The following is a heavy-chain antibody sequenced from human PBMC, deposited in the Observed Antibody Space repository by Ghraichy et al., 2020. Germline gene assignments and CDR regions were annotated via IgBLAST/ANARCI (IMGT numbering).Heavy chain of an antibody. Sequence: GGSLRLSCAASGFTFSSYAMDWVRQAPGKGLEWLSYITSSGTTIYYADSVKGRLTISRDNAKNSLYLQMSSLRDEDTAVYYCAREGGNYCSGGSCSRDFDYWGQGTLVTVSS. CDR2: ITSSGTTI. CDR3: AREGGNYCSGGSCSRDFDY. D-gene: IGHD2-15*01. CDR1: GFTFSSYA. J-gene: IGHJ4*02. V-gene: IGHV3-48*02.